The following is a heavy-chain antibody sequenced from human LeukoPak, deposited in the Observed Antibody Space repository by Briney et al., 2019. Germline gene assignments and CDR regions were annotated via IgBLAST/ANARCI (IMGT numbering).Heavy chain of an antibody. J-gene: IGHJ4*02. CDR3: ARSRRDCSSTSCYPGDFDY. V-gene: IGHV4-39*07. D-gene: IGHD2-2*01. CDR2: IYYSGST. Sequence: HSETLSLTCTVSGGSISSSSYYWGWIRQPPGQGLEWIGSIYYSGSTYYNPSLKSRVTTSVDTSKNQFSLKLSSVTAADTAVYYCARSRRDCSSTSCYPGDFDYWGQGTLVTVSS. CDR1: GGSISSSSYY.